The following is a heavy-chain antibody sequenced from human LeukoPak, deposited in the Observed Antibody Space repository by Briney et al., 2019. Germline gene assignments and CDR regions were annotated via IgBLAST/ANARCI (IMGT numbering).Heavy chain of an antibody. J-gene: IGHJ4*02. CDR3: ATADKIYYGSGSYYVD. V-gene: IGHV1-24*01. CDR2: FDPEDGET. CDR1: GYTLTELS. D-gene: IGHD3-10*01. Sequence: ASVKVSCKVSGYTLTELSMHWVRQAPGKGLEWMGGFDPEDGETIYAQKFQGRVTMTEDTSTDTAYMELSSLRSEDTAVYYCATADKIYYGSGSYYVDWGQGTLVTVSS.